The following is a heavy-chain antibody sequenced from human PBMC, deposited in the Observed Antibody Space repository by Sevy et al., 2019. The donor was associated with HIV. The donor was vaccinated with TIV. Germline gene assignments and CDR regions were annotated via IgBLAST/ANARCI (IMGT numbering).Heavy chain of an antibody. V-gene: IGHV3-48*02. CDR1: GFSFSGYN. CDR3: ARDSSWNYDSYFYGMDV. Sequence: GGSLRLSCAASGFSFSGYNMNWVRQAPGKGLEWVSYLSSSTSTIHYADSVKGRFTISRDNAKNSLFLQMNSLRDEDTAVYYCARDSSWNYDSYFYGMDVWCQGTTVTVSS. CDR2: LSSSTSTI. J-gene: IGHJ6*02. D-gene: IGHD1-7*01.